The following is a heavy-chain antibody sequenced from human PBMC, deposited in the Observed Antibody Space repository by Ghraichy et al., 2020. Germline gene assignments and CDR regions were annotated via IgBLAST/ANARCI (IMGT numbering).Heavy chain of an antibody. Sequence: GGSLRLSCTVSGITFRDYNMNWVRQAPGKGLQWLSFISASGNEIYYADVVKGRFAISRDNAKNSLYLQMNSLTNEDTAVYYCARGSYSSLPPPSWGQGTLVTVSS. V-gene: IGHV3-21*05. J-gene: IGHJ5*02. D-gene: IGHD3-16*02. CDR3: ARGSYSSLPPPS. CDR1: GITFRDYN. CDR2: ISASGNEI.